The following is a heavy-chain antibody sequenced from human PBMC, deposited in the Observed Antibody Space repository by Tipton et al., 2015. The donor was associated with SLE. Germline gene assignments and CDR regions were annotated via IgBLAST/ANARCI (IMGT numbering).Heavy chain of an antibody. CDR3: ASAGGGYSNMGYYYYYYMDV. V-gene: IGHV4-4*07. J-gene: IGHJ6*03. D-gene: IGHD4-11*01. CDR1: DGSISDYY. CDR2: IYASGST. Sequence: LRLSCTVSDGSISDYYWTWIRQPAGEGLEWIGRIYASGSTNYNPSLRSRAAMSVDTSKSHFSLKLTSVTAADSAVYYCASAGGGYSNMGYYYYYYMDVWGKGTTVTVSS.